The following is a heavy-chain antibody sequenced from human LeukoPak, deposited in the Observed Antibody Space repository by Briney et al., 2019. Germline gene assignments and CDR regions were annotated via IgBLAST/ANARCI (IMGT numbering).Heavy chain of an antibody. CDR1: GYTFTGCY. CDR3: ASEGDYYDSSGYYAFDY. D-gene: IGHD3-22*01. Sequence: GASVKVSCKASGYTFTGCYMHWVRQAPGQGLEWMGWINPNSGGTNYAQKFQGRVTMTRDTSISTAYMELSRLRSVDTAVYYCASEGDYYDSSGYYAFDYWGQGTLVTVSS. J-gene: IGHJ4*02. CDR2: INPNSGGT. V-gene: IGHV1-2*02.